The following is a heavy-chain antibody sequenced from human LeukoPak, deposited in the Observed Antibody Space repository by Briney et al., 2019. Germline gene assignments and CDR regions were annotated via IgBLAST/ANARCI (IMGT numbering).Heavy chain of an antibody. CDR3: ARDGGYSYGAYYYYYYMDV. Sequence: PGGSLRLSCAASGFTFSSYSMNWVRQAPGKGLEWVSYISSSGSTIYYADSVKGRFTISRDNAKNSLYLQMNSLRAEDTAVYYCARDGGYSYGAYYYYYYMDVWGKGTTVTVSS. V-gene: IGHV3-48*04. CDR1: GFTFSSYS. D-gene: IGHD5-18*01. CDR2: ISSSGSTI. J-gene: IGHJ6*03.